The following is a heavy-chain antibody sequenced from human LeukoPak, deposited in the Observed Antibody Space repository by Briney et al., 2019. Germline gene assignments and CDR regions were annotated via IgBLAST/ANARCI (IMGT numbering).Heavy chain of an antibody. CDR3: ARNGYCSGGSCYAPLYYYMDA. CDR1: GGTFSSYA. D-gene: IGHD2-15*01. V-gene: IGHV1-69*05. J-gene: IGHJ6*03. Sequence: SVKVSCKASGGTFSSYAISWVRQAPGQGLEWMGGIIPIFGTANYAQKFQGRVTITTDESTSTAYMELSSLRSEDTAVYYCARNGYCSGGSCYAPLYYYMDAWGKGTTVTVSS. CDR2: IIPIFGTA.